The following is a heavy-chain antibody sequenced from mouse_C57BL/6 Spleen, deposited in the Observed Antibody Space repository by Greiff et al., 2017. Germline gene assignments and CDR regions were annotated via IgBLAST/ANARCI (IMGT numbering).Heavy chain of an antibody. D-gene: IGHD2-3*01. V-gene: IGHV5-6*02. CDR1: GFTFSSYG. Sequence: EVKLVESGGDLVKPGGSLKLSCAASGFTFSSYGMSWVRQTPDKRLEWVATISSGGSYTYYPDSVKGRFTISRDNAKNTLYLQMSSRMSEDTAMYYCARHVFYDGYPSYFDYWGQGTTLTVSS. CDR2: ISSGGSYT. CDR3: ARHVFYDGYPSYFDY. J-gene: IGHJ2*01.